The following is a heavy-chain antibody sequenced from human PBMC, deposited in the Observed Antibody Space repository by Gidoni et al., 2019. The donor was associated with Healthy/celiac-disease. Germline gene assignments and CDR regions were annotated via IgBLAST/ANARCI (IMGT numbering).Heavy chain of an antibody. V-gene: IGHV3-30*18. CDR2: ISYDGSNK. J-gene: IGHJ4*02. CDR3: AKDGGSSWYYFDY. CDR1: GFTFSSYG. D-gene: IGHD6-13*01. Sequence: QVQLVESGGGVVQPGRSLRLSCAASGFTFSSYGMLWVRQAPGKGLEWVAVISYDGSNKYYADSVKGRFTISRDNSKNTLYLQMNSLRAEDTAVYYCAKDGGSSWYYFDYWGQGTLVTVSS.